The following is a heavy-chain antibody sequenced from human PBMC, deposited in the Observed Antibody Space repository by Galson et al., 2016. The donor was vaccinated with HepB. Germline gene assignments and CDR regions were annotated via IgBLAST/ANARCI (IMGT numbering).Heavy chain of an antibody. CDR3: ALRRYCSSSTCYPAPDNWFDP. D-gene: IGHD2-2*01. CDR2: IFWDDDK. J-gene: IGHJ5*02. Sequence: PALVKPTQTLTLTCTFSGFSLSTDGVGVGWIRQPPGKALEWLALIFWDDDKRYSPSLSSRLTITRGTSKNQVVLTMTNMDPVDTATYYCALRRYCSSSTCYPAPDNWFDPWGQGSLVTVSS. CDR1: GFSLSTDGVG. V-gene: IGHV2-5*02.